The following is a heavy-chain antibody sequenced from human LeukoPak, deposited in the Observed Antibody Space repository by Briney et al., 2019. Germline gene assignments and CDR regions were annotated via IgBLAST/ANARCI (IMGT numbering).Heavy chain of an antibody. CDR2: ISGSGGST. J-gene: IGHJ4*02. Sequence: PGGSLRLSCAASGFTFSSYAMSAVRQAPGKAPEWVSGISGSGGSTYYADSVKGRFTISRDNSKNTLYLQMNSLRAEDTAVYYCASHSSSWYGFDYWGQGTLVTVSS. CDR3: ASHSSSWYGFDY. V-gene: IGHV3-23*01. D-gene: IGHD6-13*01. CDR1: GFTFSSYA.